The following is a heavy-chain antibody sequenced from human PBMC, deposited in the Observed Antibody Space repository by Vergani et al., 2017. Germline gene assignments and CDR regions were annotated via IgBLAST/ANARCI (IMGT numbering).Heavy chain of an antibody. CDR3: AGDSSGDIVVPSESDV. CDR2: ISYDGSNK. D-gene: IGHD2-2*01. J-gene: IGHJ6*04. CDR1: GFTFSSYA. V-gene: IGHV3-30*01. Sequence: QVQLVESGGGVVQPGRSLRLSCAASGFTFSSYAMHWVRQAPGKGLEWVAVISYDGSNKYYADSVKGRFTISRDNSKNTLYLQMNSLRAEDTAVYYCAGDSSGDIVVPSESDVWGKGTTVTVSS.